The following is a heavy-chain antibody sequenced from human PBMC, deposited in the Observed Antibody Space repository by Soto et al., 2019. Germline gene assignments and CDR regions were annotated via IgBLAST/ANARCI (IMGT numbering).Heavy chain of an antibody. CDR2: IIPILGIA. D-gene: IGHD3-10*01. V-gene: IGHV1-69*04. Sequence: ASVKVSCKASGGTFSSYTISWVRQAPGQGLEWMGRIIPILGIANYAQKFQGRVTITADKSTSTAYMELSSLRSEDTAVYYCAREGVSYWDQAPSYFDYWGQGTLVTVSS. J-gene: IGHJ4*02. CDR3: AREGVSYWDQAPSYFDY. CDR1: GGTFSSYT.